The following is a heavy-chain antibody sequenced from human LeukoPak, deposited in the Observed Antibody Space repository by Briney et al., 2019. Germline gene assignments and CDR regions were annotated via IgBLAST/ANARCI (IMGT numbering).Heavy chain of an antibody. V-gene: IGHV3-23*01. CDR1: GFTFSSYA. Sequence: PGGSLRLSCAASGFTFSSYAMSWVRQAPGKGLEWVSAISGSGGSTYYADSVKGRFTISRDNSKNTLYLQMNSLRAEDTAVYYCATDPWIQLWLGAFDIWGQGTMVTVSS. D-gene: IGHD5-18*01. CDR3: ATDPWIQLWLGAFDI. J-gene: IGHJ3*02. CDR2: ISGSGGST.